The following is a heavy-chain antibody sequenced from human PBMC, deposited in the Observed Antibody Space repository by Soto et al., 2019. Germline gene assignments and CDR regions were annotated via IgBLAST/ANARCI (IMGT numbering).Heavy chain of an antibody. CDR3: ARDTDSSGYYYYYYGMDV. D-gene: IGHD3-22*01. V-gene: IGHV1-8*01. CDR1: GYTFTSYD. Sequence: GASVKVSCKASGYTFTSYDINWVRQATGQGLEWMGWMNPNSGNTGYAQKFQGRVTMTRNTSLTTAYMELSSLRSEDTAVYYCARDTDSSGYYYYYYGMDVWGQGTTVTVSS. CDR2: MNPNSGNT. J-gene: IGHJ6*02.